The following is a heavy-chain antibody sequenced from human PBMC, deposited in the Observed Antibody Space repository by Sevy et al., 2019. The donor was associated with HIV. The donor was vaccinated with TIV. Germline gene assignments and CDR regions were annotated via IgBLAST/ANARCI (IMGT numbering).Heavy chain of an antibody. J-gene: IGHJ4*02. CDR3: AREGCSKPHDY. CDR1: GFTFRNYA. V-gene: IGHV3-23*01. D-gene: IGHD3-10*02. Sequence: EGSLRLSCAASGFTFRNYAMSWVRQAPGKGLEWVSTFSFGCGQINYADSVKGRFTISRDDSKNTLYLQMNSLRAEDTAIYYCAREGCSKPHDYWGQGTLVTVSS. CDR2: FSFGCGQI.